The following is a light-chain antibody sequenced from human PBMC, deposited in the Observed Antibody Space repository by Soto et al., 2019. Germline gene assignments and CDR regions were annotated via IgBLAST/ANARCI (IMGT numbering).Light chain of an antibody. J-gene: IGLJ1*01. Sequence: QSVLTQPPSASGSPGQSVTISCTGTSSDVGGYNYVSWYQQYPGKAPKLMIYEVNKRPSGVPDRFSGSKSGNTASLTVSGLQAEDEADYYCSSYGGYYNYVFGTGTNVTVL. CDR2: EVN. CDR3: SSYGGYYNYV. CDR1: SSDVGGYNY. V-gene: IGLV2-8*01.